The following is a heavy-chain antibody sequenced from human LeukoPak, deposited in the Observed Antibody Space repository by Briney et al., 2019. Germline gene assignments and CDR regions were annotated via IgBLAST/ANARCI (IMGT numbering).Heavy chain of an antibody. CDR1: GYTFASYA. CDR3: ARRDGSGPYSY. D-gene: IGHD3-22*01. J-gene: IGHJ4*02. CDR2: ISAYNGNT. V-gene: IGHV1-18*01. Sequence: ASVKVSCKASGYTFASYAMHWVRQAPGQRLEWMGWISAYNGNTNYAQKLQGRVTMTTDTSTSTAYMELRSLRSDDTAVYYCARRDGSGPYSYWGQGTLVTVSS.